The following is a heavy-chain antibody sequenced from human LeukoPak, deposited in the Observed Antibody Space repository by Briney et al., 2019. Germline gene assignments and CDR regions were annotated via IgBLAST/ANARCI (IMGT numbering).Heavy chain of an antibody. J-gene: IGHJ4*02. D-gene: IGHD5-12*01. CDR2: IIPIFGTA. CDR1: GGTFSSYA. Sequence: SVKVSCKASGGTFSSYAISWVRQAPGQGLERMGGIIPIFGTANYAQKFQGRVTITTDESTSTAYMELSSLRSEDTAVYYCARGSGYDYPGGADYWGQGTLVTVSS. CDR3: ARGSGYDYPGGADY. V-gene: IGHV1-69*05.